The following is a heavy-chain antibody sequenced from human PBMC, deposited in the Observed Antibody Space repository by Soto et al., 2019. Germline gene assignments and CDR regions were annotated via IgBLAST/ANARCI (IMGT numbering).Heavy chain of an antibody. V-gene: IGHV3-23*01. J-gene: IGHJ4*02. CDR2: ITDNGGDA. CDR1: GLTFGSRA. Sequence: EVQLLESGGDLKQPGGSLRLSCVASGLTFGSRAMSWVRQAPGEGLQWVATITDNGGDAKYADSVRGRFVISRDNSKKTLYLQMTSLTAEDSAMYFCARGSTESYPGSRIFDFWGRGTLVTVS. CDR3: ARGSTESYPGSRIFDF. D-gene: IGHD3-10*01.